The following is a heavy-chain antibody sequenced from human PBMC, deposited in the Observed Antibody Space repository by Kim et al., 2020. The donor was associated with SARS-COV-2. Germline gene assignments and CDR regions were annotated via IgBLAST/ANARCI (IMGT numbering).Heavy chain of an antibody. J-gene: IGHJ4*03. Sequence: GGSLRLSCAASGFSFNSFVMGWVRQSPGTGLAWVAPINSRGNTTHYADSVQGRFTISRDNSKNTLFLQMGSLRADDAAVYYCAKDAGEGRVYFDGWGQGT. V-gene: IGHV3-23*05. CDR1: GFSFNSFV. D-gene: IGHD4-17*01. CDR3: AKDAGEGRVYFDG. CDR2: INSRGNTT.